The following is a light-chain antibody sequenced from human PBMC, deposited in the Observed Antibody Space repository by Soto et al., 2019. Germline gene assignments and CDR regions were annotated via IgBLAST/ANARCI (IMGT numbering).Light chain of an antibody. CDR1: QRVDNNY. V-gene: IGKV3-20*01. J-gene: IGKJ1*01. CDR3: QQYGGSPWT. CDR2: AAY. Sequence: TVLTQSPDTLYLSPGERATLSCRASQRVDNNYLAWYQQKPGQSARPLIYAAYSRAPGITDRFRGSGSGTDFSLTISRLEPEDFAVYYCQQYGGSPWTVGQGTQVDIK.